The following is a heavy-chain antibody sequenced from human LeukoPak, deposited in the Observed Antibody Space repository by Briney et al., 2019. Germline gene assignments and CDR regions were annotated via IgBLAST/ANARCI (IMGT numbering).Heavy chain of an antibody. V-gene: IGHV3-48*01. Sequence: GGSLRLSCAGSGFTFSGYSMHWVRQAPGKGLEWVAYISTSGSSAYYTDSVQGRFTISRDNAKNSLYLQMNSLRAEDTAVYYCARVGGYYYDSSGYSPDAFDIWGQGTMVTVSS. CDR3: ARVGGYYYDSSGYSPDAFDI. CDR2: ISTSGSSA. D-gene: IGHD3-22*01. J-gene: IGHJ3*02. CDR1: GFTFSGYS.